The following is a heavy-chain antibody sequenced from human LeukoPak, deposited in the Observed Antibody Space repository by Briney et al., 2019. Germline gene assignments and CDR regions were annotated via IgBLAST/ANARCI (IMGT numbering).Heavy chain of an antibody. CDR1: GFTFSSYW. CDR2: ISGTISYT. Sequence: TGGSLRLSCAASGFTFSSYWMTWIRQAPGKGLEWVSYISGTISYTNYADSVKGRFTISRDNARNSLFLEMNSLRVDDTAVYYCARGGTSHFNDWGQGALVTVSS. J-gene: IGHJ4*02. V-gene: IGHV3-11*05. D-gene: IGHD1-7*01. CDR3: ARGGTSHFND.